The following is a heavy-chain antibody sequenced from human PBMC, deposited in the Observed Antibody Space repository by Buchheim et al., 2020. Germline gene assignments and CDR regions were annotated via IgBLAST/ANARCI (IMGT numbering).Heavy chain of an antibody. CDR1: GFTVSSNY. CDR3: ASSSGLYFAY. J-gene: IGHJ4*02. D-gene: IGHD3-22*01. Sequence: EVQLVESGGDLVQPGGSLRLSCAASGFTVSSNYMSWVRQAPGKGLEWVSVIYSGGTIYYADSVKGRFPISRDSSKNTLYLQMSSLRPEDTAVYYCASSSGLYFAYWGQGTL. V-gene: IGHV3-66*02. CDR2: IYSGGTI.